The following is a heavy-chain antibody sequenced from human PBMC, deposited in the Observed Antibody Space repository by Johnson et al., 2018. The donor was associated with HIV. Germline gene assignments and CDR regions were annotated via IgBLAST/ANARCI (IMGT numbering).Heavy chain of an antibody. CDR2: VSYDGTNE. V-gene: IGHV3-30*18. Sequence: QVQLVESGGGVVQPGRSLRLSCVASGFTFRSYGMHWVRQAPGKGLEWVAFVSYDGTNEFYADSVKGRFTVSRDSSKNTLFLQMNSLRAEDTAGYFGAKVHIAARWSDDFDIWVPGTMVTVSS. D-gene: IGHD6-6*01. CDR1: GFTFRSYG. J-gene: IGHJ3*02. CDR3: AKVHIAARWSDDFDI.